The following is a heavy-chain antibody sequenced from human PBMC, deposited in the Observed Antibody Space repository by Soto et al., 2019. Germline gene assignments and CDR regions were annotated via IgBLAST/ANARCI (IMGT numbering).Heavy chain of an antibody. J-gene: IGHJ6*02. CDR2: IIPIFGTA. D-gene: IGHD2-15*01. V-gene: IGHV1-69*01. CDR1: GGTFSSYA. Sequence: QVQLVQSGAEVKKPGSSVKVSCKASGGTFSSYAISWVRQAPGQGLEWMGGIIPIFGTANYAQKFQGRVTITADESTSTAYMQLSSLRSEDTAVYYCARDRPALLLTYYGMDVWGQGTTVTVSS. CDR3: ARDRPALLLTYYGMDV.